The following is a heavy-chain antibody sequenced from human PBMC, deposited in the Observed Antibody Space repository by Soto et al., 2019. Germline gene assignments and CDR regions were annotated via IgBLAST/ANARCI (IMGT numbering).Heavy chain of an antibody. Sequence: TSETLSLTCTVSGGSISSGDYYWSWIRQPPGKGLEWIGYIYYSGSTYYNPSLKSRVTISVDTSKNQFSLKLSSVTAADTAVYYCARVAGSYIHDYCGQGTLVTVSS. CDR2: IYYSGST. V-gene: IGHV4-30-4*01. J-gene: IGHJ4*02. CDR3: ARVAGSYIHDY. CDR1: GGSISSGDYY. D-gene: IGHD3-10*01.